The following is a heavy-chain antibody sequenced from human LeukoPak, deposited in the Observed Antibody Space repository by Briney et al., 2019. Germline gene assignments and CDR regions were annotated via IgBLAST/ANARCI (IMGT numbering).Heavy chain of an antibody. Sequence: ASVKVSCKASGGTFSSYAISWVRQAPGQGLEWMGGIIPIFGTANYAQKFQGRVTITTDESTSTAYMELSSLRSEDTAVYYCASGPIFGVPRQYYMDVWGKGTTVTVSS. J-gene: IGHJ6*03. CDR1: GGTFSSYA. V-gene: IGHV1-69*05. CDR3: ASGPIFGVPRQYYMDV. CDR2: IIPIFGTA. D-gene: IGHD3-3*01.